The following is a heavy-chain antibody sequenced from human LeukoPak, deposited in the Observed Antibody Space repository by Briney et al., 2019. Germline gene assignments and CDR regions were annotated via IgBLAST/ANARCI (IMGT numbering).Heavy chain of an antibody. J-gene: IGHJ4*02. CDR3: ARAGYWTTVVTLGDY. D-gene: IGHD4-23*01. CDR1: GYTFTSYG. CDR2: ISAYNGNT. V-gene: IGHV1-18*01. Sequence: GASVKVSCKASGYTFTSYGISWVRQAPGQGLEWMGWISAYNGNTNYAQKLQGRVTMTTDTSTSTAYMELRSLRSDDTAVYYRARAGYWTTVVTLGDYWGQGTLVTVSS.